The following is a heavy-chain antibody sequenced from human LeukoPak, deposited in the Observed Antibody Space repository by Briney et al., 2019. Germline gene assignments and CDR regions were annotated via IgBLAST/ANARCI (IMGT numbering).Heavy chain of an antibody. CDR3: ARVQGRYSYDY. J-gene: IGHJ4*02. Sequence: GGSLRLSCAASGFTFSSYSMNWVREAPGRGLEWVSSISSSSSYIYYADSVKGRFTISRDNAKNSLYLQMNSLRAEDTAVYYCARVQGRYSYDYWGQGTLVTVSS. D-gene: IGHD2-15*01. CDR2: ISSSSSYI. CDR1: GFTFSSYS. V-gene: IGHV3-21*01.